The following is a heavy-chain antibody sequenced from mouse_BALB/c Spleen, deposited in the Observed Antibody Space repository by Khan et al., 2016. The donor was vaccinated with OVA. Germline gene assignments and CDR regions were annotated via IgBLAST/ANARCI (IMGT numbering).Heavy chain of an antibody. D-gene: IGHD2-10*01. J-gene: IGHJ4*01. CDR2: INTYDGAP. Sequence: QIQLVQSGPELKKPGETVKISCKASGYTFTNYGMNWVKQSPGKALKWMGWINTYDGAPTYADDFKGRSAFSLEPSANTAYLQINNLKNEDTATYFWARPPYFSYTLDHWGQGTSVTVSS. V-gene: IGHV9-3-1*01. CDR3: ARPPYFSYTLDH. CDR1: GYTFTNYG.